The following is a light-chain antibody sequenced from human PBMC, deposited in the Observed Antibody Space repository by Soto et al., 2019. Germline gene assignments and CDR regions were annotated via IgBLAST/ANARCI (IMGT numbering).Light chain of an antibody. J-gene: IGLJ1*01. Sequence: QSVLTQPPSVSGAPGQRVTISCTGSTSNIGAGYDVHWYQQLPGTAPKLLIYGNGNRPSGVPDRFSGSKSDTSASLAITGLQAEDEANYYCQSFDSSRNGYGFGTGTKVTVL. V-gene: IGLV1-40*01. CDR1: TSNIGAGYD. CDR3: QSFDSSRNGYG. CDR2: GNG.